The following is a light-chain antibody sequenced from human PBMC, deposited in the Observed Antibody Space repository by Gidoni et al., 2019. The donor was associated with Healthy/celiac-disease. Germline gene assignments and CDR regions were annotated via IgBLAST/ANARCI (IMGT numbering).Light chain of an antibody. CDR2: DAS. CDR1: QDISNY. V-gene: IGKV1-33*01. J-gene: IGKJ4*01. Sequence: DIQMTQSPSSLSASVGDRVTITCQASQDISNYLNWYQQKPGKAPELLIYDASNLETGVPSRFSGSGSGTDFTFNISSLQPRGIATYYCQQYDNLPLTFGGGTKVEIK. CDR3: QQYDNLPLT.